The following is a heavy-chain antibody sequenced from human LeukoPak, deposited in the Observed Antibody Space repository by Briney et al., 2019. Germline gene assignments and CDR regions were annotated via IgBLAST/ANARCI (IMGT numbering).Heavy chain of an antibody. V-gene: IGHV4-61*02. D-gene: IGHD3-9*01. CDR2: IYTSGST. CDR1: GGSISSGSYY. Sequence: PSQTLSLTCTVSGGSISSGSYYWSWIRQPAGKGLEWIGRIYTSGSTNYNPSLKSRVTISVDTSKNQFSLKLSSVTAADTAVYYCTSDPSVDYDLLSHWFDPWGQGTLVTVSS. CDR3: TSDPSVDYDLLSHWFDP. J-gene: IGHJ5*02.